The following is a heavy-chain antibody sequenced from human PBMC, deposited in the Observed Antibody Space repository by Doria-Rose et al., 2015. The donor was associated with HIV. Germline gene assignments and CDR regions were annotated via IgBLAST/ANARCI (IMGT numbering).Heavy chain of an antibody. CDR3: ARVPDNYITSPFDY. J-gene: IGHJ4*02. Sequence: SDHSWSWIRQPPGKGLEWIGEINDTGSANYNPSLKSRVTISVDTSKNQFSLKVSSVTAADTAVYYCARVPDNYITSPFDYWGQGKLVTVSA. V-gene: IGHV4-34*01. CDR2: INDTGSA. CDR1: SDHS. D-gene: IGHD3-10*01.